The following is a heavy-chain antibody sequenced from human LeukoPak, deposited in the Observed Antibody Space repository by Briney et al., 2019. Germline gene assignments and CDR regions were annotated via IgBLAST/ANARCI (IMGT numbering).Heavy chain of an antibody. CDR3: AREGSGWPHAYYFDY. CDR1: GFTFSSYS. V-gene: IGHV3-21*01. CDR2: ISSSSSYI. J-gene: IGHJ4*02. Sequence: PGGSLRLSCAASGFTFSSYSMNWVRQAPGKGLEWVSSISSSSSYIYYADSVKGRFTISRDIAKNSLYLQMNSLRAEDTAVYYCAREGSGWPHAYYFDYWGQGTLVTVSS. D-gene: IGHD6-19*01.